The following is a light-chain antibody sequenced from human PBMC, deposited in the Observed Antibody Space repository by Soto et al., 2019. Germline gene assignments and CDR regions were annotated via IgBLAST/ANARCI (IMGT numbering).Light chain of an antibody. CDR2: GVS. CDR1: NSDVGVYDF. J-gene: IGLJ1*01. Sequence: QSVLTQPASVSGSPGQSITISCTGTNSDVGVYDFVSWYQHHPGKAPKLIIYGVSTRPSGVSNRFSGSKSGNTASLTISGLQAGDEADYYCSSYTSSSTLVFGTGTKVTVL. V-gene: IGLV2-14*03. CDR3: SSYTSSSTLV.